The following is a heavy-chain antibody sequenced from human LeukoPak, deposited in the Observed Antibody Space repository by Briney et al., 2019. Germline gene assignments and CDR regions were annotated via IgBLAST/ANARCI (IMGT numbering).Heavy chain of an antibody. Sequence: PSETLSLTCTVSGGSISSYYWSWIRQPAGKGPEWIGRIYTSGSTNYNPSLKSRVTMSVDTSKNQFSLKLSSVTAADTAVYYCARDRTNYDILSTYYYYYYGMDVWGQGTTVTVSS. CDR2: IYTSGST. CDR3: ARDRTNYDILSTYYYYYYGMDV. CDR1: GGSISSYY. V-gene: IGHV4-4*07. J-gene: IGHJ6*02. D-gene: IGHD3-9*01.